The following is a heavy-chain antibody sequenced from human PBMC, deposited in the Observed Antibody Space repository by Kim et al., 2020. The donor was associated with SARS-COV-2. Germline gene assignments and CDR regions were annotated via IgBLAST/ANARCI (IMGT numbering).Heavy chain of an antibody. CDR2: IYCDGST. V-gene: IGHV3-66*01. Sequence: GGSLRLSCAASGFTVNSNYMRWVRQAPGKGLEWVSVIYCDGSTYYAASAQSRFTITSENSNNTLYLQLISLRAEDTTAYYCARDGGGGQGTLGTVSS. CDR1: GFTVNSNY. CDR3: ARDGG. D-gene: IGHD6-25*01. J-gene: IGHJ4*02.